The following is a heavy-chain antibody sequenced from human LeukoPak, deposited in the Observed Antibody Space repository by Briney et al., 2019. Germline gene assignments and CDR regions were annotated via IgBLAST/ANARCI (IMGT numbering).Heavy chain of an antibody. CDR3: ARDPRLSHLSDAFDI. D-gene: IGHD6-19*01. J-gene: IGHJ3*02. V-gene: IGHV4-4*07. CDR1: GGSISSYY. Sequence: SETLSLTCTVSGGSISSYYWSWIRQPAGKGLEWIGRIYTSGSTNYNPSLKSRVTMSVDTSKNQFSLKLSSVTAADTAVYYCARDPRLSHLSDAFDIWGQGTMVTVSS. CDR2: IYTSGST.